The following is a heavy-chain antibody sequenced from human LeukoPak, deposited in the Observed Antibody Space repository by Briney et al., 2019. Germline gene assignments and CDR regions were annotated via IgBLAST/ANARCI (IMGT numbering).Heavy chain of an antibody. V-gene: IGHV1-69*13. CDR3: AREEDRWFDP. CDR1: GGTFSSYA. CDR2: IIPIFGTA. Sequence: ASVKVSCKASGGTFSSYAISWVRQAPGQGLEGMGGIIPIFGTANYAQKFQGRVTITADESTSTAYMELSSLRSEDTAVYYCAREEDRWFDPWGQGTLVTVSS. J-gene: IGHJ5*02.